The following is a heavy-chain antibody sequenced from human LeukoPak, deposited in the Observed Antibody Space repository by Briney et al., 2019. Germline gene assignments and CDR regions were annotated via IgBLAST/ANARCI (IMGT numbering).Heavy chain of an antibody. Sequence: SVKASCKASGGTFSSYAISWVRQAPGQGLEWMGGIIPIFGTANYAQKFQGRVTITADESTSTAYMELSSLRSEDTAVYYCARKRVPAYYGMDVWGQGTTVTVSS. CDR3: ARKRVPAYYGMDV. V-gene: IGHV1-69*13. J-gene: IGHJ6*02. CDR1: GGTFSSYA. D-gene: IGHD2-2*01. CDR2: IIPIFGTA.